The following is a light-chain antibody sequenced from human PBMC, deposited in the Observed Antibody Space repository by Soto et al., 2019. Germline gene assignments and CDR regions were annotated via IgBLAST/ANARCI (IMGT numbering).Light chain of an antibody. J-gene: IGKJ2*01. CDR3: QQTYSTPYT. V-gene: IGKV1-39*01. CDR2: AAS. CDR1: QSVINY. Sequence: DIQMTQSPSSLSASVGDRVTISCRASQSVINYLNWYQQKPGKAPKLLIYAASSLQSGVPSRFSSSGSGIDFTLTISSLQPEDFATYFCQQTYSTPYTFGQGTKLEIK.